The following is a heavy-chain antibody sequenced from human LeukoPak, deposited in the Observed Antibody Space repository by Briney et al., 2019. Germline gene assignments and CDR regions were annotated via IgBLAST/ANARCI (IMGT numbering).Heavy chain of an antibody. CDR1: GGSISSYY. CDR2: IYTSGST. CDR3: ARDYGSSLREDWFDP. J-gene: IGHJ5*02. D-gene: IGHD6-13*01. Sequence: SETLSLTCTVSGGSISSYYWSWIRQPARKGLEWIGRIYTSGSTNYNPSPKSRVTMSVDTSKNQFSLKLSSVTAADTAVYYCARDYGSSLREDWFDPWGQGTLVTVSS. V-gene: IGHV4-4*07.